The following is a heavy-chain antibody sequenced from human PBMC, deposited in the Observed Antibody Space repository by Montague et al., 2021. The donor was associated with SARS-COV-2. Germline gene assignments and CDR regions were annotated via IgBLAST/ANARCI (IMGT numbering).Heavy chain of an antibody. Sequence: SLRLSCAASGFTFRDSAMNWVRQAPGKGLEWVSLISYNGGRTYYADSVKGRFTISRDNSNNTLYLQMNSLRAEDTAIYYCARDIECSFWGQGTLVTVSS. D-gene: IGHD2-15*01. CDR1: GFTFRDSA. J-gene: IGHJ4*02. V-gene: IGHV3-23*01. CDR2: ISYNGGRT. CDR3: ARDIECSF.